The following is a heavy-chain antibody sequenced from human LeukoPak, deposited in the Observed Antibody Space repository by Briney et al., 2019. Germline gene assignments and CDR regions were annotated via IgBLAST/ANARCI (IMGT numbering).Heavy chain of an antibody. V-gene: IGHV1-18*01. CDR3: ARDAEQQLAQTPDY. CDR1: GYTFTSYG. CDR2: ISAYNGNT. Sequence: GASVKVSCKASGYTFTSYGISWVRQAPGQGLEWMGWISAYNGNTNYAQKFQGRVTMTTDTSTSTAYMELRSLRSDDTAVYYCARDAEQQLAQTPDYWGQGTLVTVPS. D-gene: IGHD6-13*01. J-gene: IGHJ4*02.